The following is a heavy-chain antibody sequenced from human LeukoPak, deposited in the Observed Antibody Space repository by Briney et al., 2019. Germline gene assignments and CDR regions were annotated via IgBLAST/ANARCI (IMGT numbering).Heavy chain of an antibody. CDR2: IYYSGST. J-gene: IGHJ6*02. CDR1: GGSISSYY. Sequence: PSETLSLTCTVSGGSISSYYWSWIRQPPGNGLEWIGYIYYSGSTNYNPSLKSRVTISVDTSKNQFSLKLSSVTAADTAVYYCARVWSGYDYYYYYGMDVWGQGTTVTVSS. D-gene: IGHD5-12*01. CDR3: ARVWSGYDYYYYYGMDV. V-gene: IGHV4-59*01.